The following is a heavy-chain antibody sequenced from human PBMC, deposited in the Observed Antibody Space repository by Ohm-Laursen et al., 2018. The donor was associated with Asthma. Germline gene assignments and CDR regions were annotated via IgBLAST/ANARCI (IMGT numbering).Heavy chain of an antibody. CDR1: GYSISSSNW. CDR3: ARIAYGSGYLWFDP. V-gene: IGHV4-28*01. CDR2: IYYSGST. D-gene: IGHD3-10*01. J-gene: IGHJ5*02. Sequence: PSETLSLTCAVSGYSISSSNWWGWIRQPPGKGLEWIGYIYYSGSTYYNPSLKSRVTMSVDTSKNQFSLKLSSVTAVDTAVYYCARIAYGSGYLWFDPWGQGTLVTVSS.